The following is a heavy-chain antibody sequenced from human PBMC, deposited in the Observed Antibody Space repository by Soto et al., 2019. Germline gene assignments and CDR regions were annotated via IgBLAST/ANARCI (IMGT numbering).Heavy chain of an antibody. V-gene: IGHV1-18*01. CDR1: GYTFSRYG. Sequence: ASVKVSCKASGYTFSRYGIMWVRQAPGQGLEWMGWISAYNGNTNSAEKLRGRLTMATDASTTTAYMELRSLRSDDTAIYYCARDQGFRVVINSNWFDPWGQGTLVTVSS. J-gene: IGHJ5*02. D-gene: IGHD2-21*01. CDR2: ISAYNGNT. CDR3: ARDQGFRVVINSNWFDP.